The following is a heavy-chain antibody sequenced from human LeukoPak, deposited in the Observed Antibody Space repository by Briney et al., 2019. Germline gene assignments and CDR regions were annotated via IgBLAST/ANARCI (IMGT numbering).Heavy chain of an antibody. CDR1: GYSISSSNW. CDR3: ARGATVTTGNAFDI. J-gene: IGHJ3*02. CDR2: IYYSGST. Sequence: SETLSLTCAVSGYSISSSNWWGWIRQPPGKGLEWIGYIYYSGSTYYNQSLKSRVTMSVDTSKNQFSLKLSSVTAVDTAVYYCARGATVTTGNAFDIWGQGTMVTVSS. V-gene: IGHV4-28*03. D-gene: IGHD4-17*01.